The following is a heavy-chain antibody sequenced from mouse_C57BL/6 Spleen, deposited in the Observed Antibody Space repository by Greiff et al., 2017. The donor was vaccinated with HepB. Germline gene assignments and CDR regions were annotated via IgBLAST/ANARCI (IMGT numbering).Heavy chain of an antibody. CDR3: ARSYYSNYDGFDY. CDR1: GYAFTNYL. J-gene: IGHJ2*01. D-gene: IGHD2-5*01. V-gene: IGHV1-54*01. CDR2: INPGSGGT. Sequence: QVQLQQSGAELVRPGTSVKVSCKASGYAFTNYLIEWVKQRPGQGLEWIGVINPGSGGTNYNEKFKGKATLTADKSSSTAYMQLSSLTSEDSAVYFCARSYYSNYDGFDYWGQGTTLTVSS.